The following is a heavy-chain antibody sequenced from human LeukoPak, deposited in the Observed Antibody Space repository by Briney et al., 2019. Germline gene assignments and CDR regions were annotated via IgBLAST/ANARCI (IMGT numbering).Heavy chain of an antibody. V-gene: IGHV4-59*12. CDR3: AKSLYGSGSYYNWFDP. CDR1: GGSISSYY. D-gene: IGHD3-10*01. CDR2: IYYSGST. J-gene: IGHJ5*02. Sequence: SETLSLTCTVSGGSISSYYWSWIRQPPGKGLEWIGYIYYSGSTNYNPSLKSRVTISVDTSKNQFSLKLSSVTAADTAVYYCAKSLYGSGSYYNWFDPWGQGTLVTVSS.